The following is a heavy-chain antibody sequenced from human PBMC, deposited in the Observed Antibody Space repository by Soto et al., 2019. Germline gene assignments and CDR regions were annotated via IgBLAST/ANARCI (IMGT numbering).Heavy chain of an antibody. CDR1: GYTFAGYY. D-gene: IGHD2-21*02. J-gene: IGHJ6*02. Sequence: ASVKVSCKASGYTFAGYYMHWVRQAPGQGLEWMGWNNPNSGGTNYAQKFQGWVTMTRDTSISTAYMELSRLRSDDTAVYYCARSTKYCGGDCYSLSNYYYYGMDVWGQGTTVTVSS. CDR3: ARSTKYCGGDCYSLSNYYYYGMDV. V-gene: IGHV1-2*04. CDR2: NNPNSGGT.